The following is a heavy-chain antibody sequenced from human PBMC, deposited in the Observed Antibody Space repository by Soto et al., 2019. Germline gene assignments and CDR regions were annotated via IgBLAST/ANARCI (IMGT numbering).Heavy chain of an antibody. CDR2: INPNSGGT. V-gene: IGHV1-2*04. CDR3: ARGDVVVPAASHSLAAATAPYYYYYMDV. J-gene: IGHJ6*03. Sequence: GASVKVSCKASGYTFAGYYRHWVRQAPGQGLEWMGWINPNSGGTNYAQKFQGWVTMTRDTSISTAYMELSRLRSDDTAVYYCARGDVVVPAASHSLAAATAPYYYYYMDVWGKGTTVTVSS. D-gene: IGHD2-2*01. CDR1: GYTFAGYY.